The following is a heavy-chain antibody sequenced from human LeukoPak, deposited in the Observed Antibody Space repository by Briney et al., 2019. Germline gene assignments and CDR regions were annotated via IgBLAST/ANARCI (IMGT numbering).Heavy chain of an antibody. CDR3: AKDGRDYYGLDV. J-gene: IGHJ6*02. V-gene: IGHV3-21*01. CDR2: ISSSSSYI. Sequence: NPGGSLRLSCAASGFTFSSYSMNWVRQAPGKGLEWVSSISSSSSYIYYADSVKGRFTISRDNAKNSLYLQMNSLRAEDTAVYYCAKDGRDYYGLDVWGQGTTVTVSS. D-gene: IGHD5-24*01. CDR1: GFTFSSYS.